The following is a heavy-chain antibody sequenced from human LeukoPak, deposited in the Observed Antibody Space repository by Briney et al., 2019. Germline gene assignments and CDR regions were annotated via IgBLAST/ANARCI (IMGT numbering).Heavy chain of an antibody. J-gene: IGHJ3*02. CDR3: AKEVEGGAFDI. V-gene: IGHV3-64*04. D-gene: IGHD5-24*01. CDR2: INSNWGST. Sequence: PGGSLRLSCAASRFTFSSYAMHWVRQAPGKGLEYVSTINSNWGSTYYANSVKGRFTISRDNTKNSLYLQMNSLRAEDAALYYCAKEVEGGAFDIWGQGTMVTVSS. CDR1: RFTFSSYA.